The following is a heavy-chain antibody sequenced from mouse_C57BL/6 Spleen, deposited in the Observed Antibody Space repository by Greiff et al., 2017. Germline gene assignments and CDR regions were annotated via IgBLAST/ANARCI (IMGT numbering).Heavy chain of an antibody. Sequence: QVQLQQSGPELVKPGASVKISCKASGYAFSSSWMNWVKQRPGKGLEWIGRIYPGDGDTNYNGKFKGKATLTADKSSSTAYMQLSSLTSEDSAVYFCARSVTTVVADAMDYWGQGTSVTVPS. CDR2: IYPGDGDT. V-gene: IGHV1-82*01. J-gene: IGHJ4*01. CDR3: ARSVTTVVADAMDY. D-gene: IGHD1-1*01. CDR1: GYAFSSSW.